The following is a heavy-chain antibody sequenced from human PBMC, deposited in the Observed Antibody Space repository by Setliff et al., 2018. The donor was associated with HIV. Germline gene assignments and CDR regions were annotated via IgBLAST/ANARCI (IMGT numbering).Heavy chain of an antibody. CDR2: MHYRGTT. J-gene: IGHJ6*03. D-gene: IGHD6-6*01. Sequence: ETLSLTCTVSGDSISGNSFFWGWIRQPPGKGLEWIGSMHYRGTTSYNPSLKSRVTIFVDTSKNQFSLKLSSVTATDTAVYYCVRGAPRPAYYYYYYMDVWGKGTTVTVSS. V-gene: IGHV4-39*01. CDR1: GDSISGNSFF. CDR3: VRGAPRPAYYYYYYMDV.